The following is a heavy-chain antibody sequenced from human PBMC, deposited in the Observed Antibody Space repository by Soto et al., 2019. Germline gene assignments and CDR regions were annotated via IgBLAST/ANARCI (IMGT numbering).Heavy chain of an antibody. J-gene: IGHJ4*02. CDR1: GFTFSSYG. CDR2: IWYDGSNK. Sequence: QVQLVESGGGVVQPGRSLRLSCAASGFTFSSYGMHWVRQAPGKGLEWVAVIWYDGSNKYYADSVKGRFTISRDNSKNTGDXXMNSLRAEDTAVYYCASALGYCSGGGCHGLGILDYWGQGTLVTVSS. V-gene: IGHV3-33*01. D-gene: IGHD2-15*01. CDR3: ASALGYCSGGGCHGLGILDY.